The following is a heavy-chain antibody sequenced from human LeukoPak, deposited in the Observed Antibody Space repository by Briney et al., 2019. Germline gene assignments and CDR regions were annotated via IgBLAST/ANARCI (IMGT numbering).Heavy chain of an antibody. CDR1: KFNFA. D-gene: IGHD6-6*01. Sequence: GGSLRLSCAASKFNFAMSWVRQTAGKRLEWVSAISGSGDSTFYADSVKGRFTISRDNSKNTLYLQMNSLRVEDTATYYCAKGHFASLSFFDVWGQGTLVTVSS. V-gene: IGHV3-23*01. CDR3: AKGHFASLSFFDV. CDR2: ISGSGDST. J-gene: IGHJ4*02.